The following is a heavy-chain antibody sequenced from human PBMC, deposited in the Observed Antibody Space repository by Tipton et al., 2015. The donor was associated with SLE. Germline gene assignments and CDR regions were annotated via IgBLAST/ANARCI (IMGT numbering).Heavy chain of an antibody. D-gene: IGHD1-26*01. J-gene: IGHJ4*02. CDR2: MYYSGDT. Sequence: TLSLTCTVSGGSVTSGGYFWSWIRQHPGKGLEWIGYMYYSGDTYYNPSLKSRVTISVDTSGRQLSLRLTSVTAADTAVYFCARDVAGTADYWGQGTLATVSS. CDR1: GGSVTSGGYF. V-gene: IGHV4-31*03. CDR3: ARDVAGTADY.